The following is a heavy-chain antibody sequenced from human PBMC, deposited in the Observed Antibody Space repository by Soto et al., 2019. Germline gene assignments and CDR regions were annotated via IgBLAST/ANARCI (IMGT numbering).Heavy chain of an antibody. Sequence: GASVKVSCKASGYTFTSYAMHWVRQAPGQRLEWMGWINAGNGNTKYSQKFQGRVTITRDTSASTAYMELSSLRSEDTAVYYCARGGKYGSERDPRRYMDVWGKGTTVTVSS. CDR3: ARGGKYGSERDPRRYMDV. J-gene: IGHJ6*03. CDR1: GYTFTSYA. V-gene: IGHV1-3*01. D-gene: IGHD3-10*01. CDR2: INAGNGNT.